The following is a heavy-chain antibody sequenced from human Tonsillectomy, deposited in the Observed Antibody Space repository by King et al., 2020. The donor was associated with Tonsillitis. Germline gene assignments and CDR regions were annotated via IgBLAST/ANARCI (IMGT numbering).Heavy chain of an antibody. CDR2: IHPTDSDT. Sequence: VQLVESGAEVKKPGESLKISCTGSGYSFTSYWIGWVRQLPGKGLEWMGVIHPTDSDTRYSPSFQGQVTISADKSISTAYLQWSSLKASDTAMYYCARLDRDKYDSSGYKTSYFYGMDVGGQGTTVTVSS. J-gene: IGHJ6*02. CDR1: GYSFTSYW. D-gene: IGHD3-22*01. CDR3: ARLDRDKYDSSGYKTSYFYGMDV. V-gene: IGHV5-51*01.